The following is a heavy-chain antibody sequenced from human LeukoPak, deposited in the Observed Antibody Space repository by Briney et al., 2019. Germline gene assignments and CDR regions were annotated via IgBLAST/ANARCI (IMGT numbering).Heavy chain of an antibody. V-gene: IGHV3-23*01. D-gene: IGHD3-16*01. J-gene: IGHJ4*02. CDR2: ISGSGGST. Sequence: QSGGSLRLSCAASGFTFSSSAMSWVRQAPGKGLEWVSAISGSGGSTYYADSVKGRFTISRDNSKNTLYLQMNSLRAEDTAVYYCAKDLSRFRLGYYYVDWGQGTLVTVSS. CDR1: GFTFSSSA. CDR3: AKDLSRFRLGYYYVD.